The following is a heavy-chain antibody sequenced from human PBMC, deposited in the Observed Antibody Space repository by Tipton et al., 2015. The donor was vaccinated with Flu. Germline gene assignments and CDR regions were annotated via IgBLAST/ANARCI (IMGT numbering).Heavy chain of an antibody. CDR1: DYSISSGYY. D-gene: IGHD3-10*01. J-gene: IGHJ4*02. V-gene: IGHV4-38-2*02. Sequence: TLSLTCTVSDYSISSGYYWGWIRQPPGKALAWIGCISHSGRTYYNPSLKSRVTITVDTAKNQFSQRLSSVTAADTAVYYCARSTYHYGSGSSDYWGQGTLVTVSS. CDR3: ARSTYHYGSGSSDY. CDR2: ISHSGRT.